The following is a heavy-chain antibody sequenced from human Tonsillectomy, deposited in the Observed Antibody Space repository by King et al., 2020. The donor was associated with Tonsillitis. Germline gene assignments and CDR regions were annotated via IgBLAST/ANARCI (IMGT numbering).Heavy chain of an antibody. J-gene: IGHJ2*01. V-gene: IGHV4-34*01. D-gene: IGHD4-17*01. CDR1: GVSFSGYY. CDR2: INHSGST. Sequence: VQLQQWGAGLLKPSETLSLTCAVYGVSFSGYYWSWIRQPPGKGLEWIGEINHSGSTNYNPSLKSRVTISVDTSKNQFSLKLSSVTAADTAVYYCARIPRRLRRTFYWYFDLWGRGTLVTVSS. CDR3: ARIPRRLRRTFYWYFDL.